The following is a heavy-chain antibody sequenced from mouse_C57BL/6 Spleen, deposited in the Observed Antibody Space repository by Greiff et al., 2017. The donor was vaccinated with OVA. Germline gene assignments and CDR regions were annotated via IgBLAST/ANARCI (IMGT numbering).Heavy chain of an antibody. CDR1: GYTFTDYY. Sequence: EVQLQQSGPELVKPGASVKISCKASGYTFTDYYMNWVKQSHGKSLEWIGDINPNNGGTSYNQKFKGKATLTVDKSSSTAYMELRSLTSEDSAVYYCARGGYGLPFDYWGQGTTLTVSS. V-gene: IGHV1-26*01. CDR3: ARGGYGLPFDY. D-gene: IGHD5-5*01. CDR2: INPNNGGT. J-gene: IGHJ2*01.